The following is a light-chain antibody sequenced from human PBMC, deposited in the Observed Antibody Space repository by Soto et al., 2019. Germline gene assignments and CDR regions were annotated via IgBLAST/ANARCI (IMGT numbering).Light chain of an antibody. CDR3: QSYDNSLGAWV. CDR2: DNS. J-gene: IGLJ3*02. CDR1: RSNIGAGYD. Sequence: QSVLTQPPSESGAPGKRVTISCTGSRSNIGAGYDVHWYQQLPGTAPKLLIYDNSNRPSGLPDRFSGSKSGTSASLAITGLQAEDEADYYCQSYDNSLGAWVFGGGTKLTVL. V-gene: IGLV1-40*01.